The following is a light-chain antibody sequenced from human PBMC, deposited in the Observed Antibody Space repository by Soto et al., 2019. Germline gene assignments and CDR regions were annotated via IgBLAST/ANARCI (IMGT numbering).Light chain of an antibody. CDR2: DVS. Sequence: QSALTQPRSVSGSPRQSVTISCTGTSSDVGAFKYVSWYQQHPGKAPKVLIYDVSQRPSGVPDRFSGSTSGNTASLTISGLQAEDEADYYCCSYAGSYVFGTGTKLTVL. CDR1: SSDVGAFKY. V-gene: IGLV2-11*01. CDR3: CSYAGSYV. J-gene: IGLJ1*01.